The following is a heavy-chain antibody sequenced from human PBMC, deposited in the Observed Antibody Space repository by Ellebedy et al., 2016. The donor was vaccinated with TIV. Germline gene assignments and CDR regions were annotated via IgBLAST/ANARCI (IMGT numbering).Heavy chain of an antibody. J-gene: IGHJ4*02. V-gene: IGHV3-23*01. CDR3: AKVPGDLGYCSSSSCHILFDY. D-gene: IGHD2-2*02. Sequence: GGSLRLSXAASGFTFSSYAMTWVRQAPGEGLEWVSAIIGSGGRTYYADSVKGRFTISRDNSKNTLYLQMNSLRAEDTAVYYCAKVPGDLGYCSSSSCHILFDYWGQGTLVIVSS. CDR2: IIGSGGRT. CDR1: GFTFSSYA.